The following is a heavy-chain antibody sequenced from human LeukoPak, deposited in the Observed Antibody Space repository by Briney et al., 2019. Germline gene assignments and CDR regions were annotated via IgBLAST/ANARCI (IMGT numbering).Heavy chain of an antibody. V-gene: IGHV1-2*02. Sequence: ASVKVSCKASGYTFTGYYMHWLRQAPGQGLEWMGWINPNSGGTNYAQKFQGRVTMTRDTSISTAYMELSRLRSDDTAVYYCAREGRRYCSSTSCYTEYWGQGTLVTVSS. CDR1: GYTFTGYY. J-gene: IGHJ4*02. CDR3: AREGRRYCSSTSCYTEY. D-gene: IGHD2-2*02. CDR2: INPNSGGT.